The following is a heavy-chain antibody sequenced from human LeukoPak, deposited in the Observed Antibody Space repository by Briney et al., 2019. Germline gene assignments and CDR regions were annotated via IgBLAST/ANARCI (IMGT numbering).Heavy chain of an antibody. CDR2: ISAYNGNT. Sequence: GASVKVSCKASGYTFTSYGISWVRQAPGQGLEWMGWISAYNGNTNYAQKLQGRVTMTTDTSTSTAYMELRSLRSDDTAVCYCARDRADYDFWSGYYRGMDVWGQGTTVTVSS. V-gene: IGHV1-18*01. D-gene: IGHD3-3*01. J-gene: IGHJ6*02. CDR1: GYTFTSYG. CDR3: ARDRADYDFWSGYYRGMDV.